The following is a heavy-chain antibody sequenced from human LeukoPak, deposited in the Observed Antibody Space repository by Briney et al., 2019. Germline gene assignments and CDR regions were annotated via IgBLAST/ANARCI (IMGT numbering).Heavy chain of an antibody. CDR2: IYTSGST. J-gene: IGHJ6*03. Sequence: SQTLSLTCTVSGGSISSGSYYWSWIRQPAGKGLEWIGCIYTSGSTNYNPSLKSRVTISVDTSKNQFSLKLSSVTAADTAVYYCARDPAGLQYYYYYMDVWGKGTTVTVSS. D-gene: IGHD4-11*01. V-gene: IGHV4-61*02. CDR1: GGSISSGSYY. CDR3: ARDPAGLQYYYYYMDV.